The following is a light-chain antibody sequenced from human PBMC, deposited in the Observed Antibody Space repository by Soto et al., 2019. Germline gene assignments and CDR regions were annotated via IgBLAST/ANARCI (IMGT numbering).Light chain of an antibody. V-gene: IGKV1-5*01. J-gene: IGKJ1*01. CDR1: QSISSW. CDR3: QQYNSYSRP. Sequence: DIQMAQSPSTLSASVGDRVTITCRASQSISSWLAWYPQKPGKAPKLLIYDASSLESGVPSRFSGSGSGTGFTLTISSLQPDDFATYYCQQYNSYSRPFGEGTKVDIK. CDR2: DAS.